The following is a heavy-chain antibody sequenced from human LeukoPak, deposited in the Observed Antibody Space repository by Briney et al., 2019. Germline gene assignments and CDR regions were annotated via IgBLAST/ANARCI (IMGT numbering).Heavy chain of an antibody. CDR3: ARVNYGSATKEDY. CDR1: GGSISSGGYY. J-gene: IGHJ4*02. Sequence: SETLSLTCTVSGGSISSGGYYWSWVRQHPGKGLEWIGYIYYSGSAYYNPSLKSRVTISVDTSENQFSLKLSSVTAADTAVYYCARVNYGSATKEDYWGQGTLVTVSS. V-gene: IGHV4-31*03. CDR2: IYYSGSA. D-gene: IGHD3-10*01.